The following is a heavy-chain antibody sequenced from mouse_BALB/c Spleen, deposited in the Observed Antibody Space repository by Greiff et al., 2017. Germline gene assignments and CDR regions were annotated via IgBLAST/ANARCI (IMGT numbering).Heavy chain of an antibody. CDR2: ISYSGST. CDR3: ARGDYGNYAFAY. Sequence: EVKLMESGPGLVKPSQSLSLTCTVTGYSITSDYAWNWIRQFPGNKLEWMGYISYSGSTSYNPSLKSRISITRDTSKNQFFLQLNSVTTEDTATYYCARGDYGNYAFAYWGQGTLVTVSA. D-gene: IGHD2-1*01. J-gene: IGHJ3*01. V-gene: IGHV3-2*02. CDR1: GYSITSDYA.